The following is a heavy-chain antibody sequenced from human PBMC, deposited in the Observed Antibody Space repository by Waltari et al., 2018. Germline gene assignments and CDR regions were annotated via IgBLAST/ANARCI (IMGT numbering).Heavy chain of an antibody. CDR3: AKAGGIYNYPLDP. Sequence: MQLVESGGGLVQPGGSLRPSCVASGFPFIRYWMVWVRQAPGKGLEWLAVISSDGSGKYYADSVKGRFTMSRDNSKNMVYLQMNSLRPEDTAVYYCAKAGGIYNYPLDPWGQGTLVTVSS. CDR1: GFPFIRYW. J-gene: IGHJ5*02. D-gene: IGHD1-26*01. V-gene: IGHV3-30*18. CDR2: ISSDGSGK.